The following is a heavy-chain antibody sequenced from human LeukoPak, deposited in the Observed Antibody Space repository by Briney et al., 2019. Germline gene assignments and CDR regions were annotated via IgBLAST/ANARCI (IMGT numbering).Heavy chain of an antibody. Sequence: ASVKVSCKASGGTFSSYAISWVRQAPGQGLEWMGGIIPIFGTANYAQKFQGRVTITTGESTSTAYMELSSLRSEDTAVYYCARDVSGSYLGNWFDPWGQGTLVTVSS. D-gene: IGHD1-26*01. CDR1: GGTFSSYA. CDR2: IIPIFGTA. CDR3: ARDVSGSYLGNWFDP. J-gene: IGHJ5*02. V-gene: IGHV1-69*05.